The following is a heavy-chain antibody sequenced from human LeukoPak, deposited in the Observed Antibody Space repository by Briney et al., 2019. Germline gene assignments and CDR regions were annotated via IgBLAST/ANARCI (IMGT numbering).Heavy chain of an antibody. Sequence: SETLSLTCTVSGGSISSGSYYWSWIRQPAGKGLEWIGRIYTSGSTNYNPSLRSRVTISVDTSKNQFSLKLSSVTAADTAVYYCAGAYYDSSGHHFDYWGQGTLVTVSS. V-gene: IGHV4-61*02. J-gene: IGHJ4*02. CDR2: IYTSGST. CDR1: GGSISSGSYY. D-gene: IGHD3-22*01. CDR3: AGAYYDSSGHHFDY.